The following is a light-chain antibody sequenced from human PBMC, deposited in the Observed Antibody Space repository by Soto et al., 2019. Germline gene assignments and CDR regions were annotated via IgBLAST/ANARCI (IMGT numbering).Light chain of an antibody. J-gene: IGLJ3*02. Sequence: QSALTQPPSMSAAPGQTITISCAGTSSNIGQGYVSWYQHFPGTAPRLLIYDNSQRPSGVPDRYSGSKSGTSATLAITGLQAGDEVDYYCGAWDSGLSAGLFGGGTKITVL. CDR3: GAWDSGLSAGL. CDR2: DNS. CDR1: SSNIGQGY. V-gene: IGLV1-51*01.